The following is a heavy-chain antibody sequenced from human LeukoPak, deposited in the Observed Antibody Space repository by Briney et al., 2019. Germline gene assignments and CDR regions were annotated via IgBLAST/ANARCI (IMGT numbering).Heavy chain of an antibody. CDR2: IIPVLNIT. Sequence: GASVKVSCKTSGGTFSSSAITWVRQAPGQGLEWMGRIIPVLNITTYAQKFQGSVTITADTSTSTVYMELSSLRSEDTAVYYCARDQGLTAPPPYGLDVWGQGTTVIVSS. CDR3: ARDQGLTAPPPYGLDV. J-gene: IGHJ6*02. V-gene: IGHV1-69*10. CDR1: GGTFSSSA. D-gene: IGHD5-18*01.